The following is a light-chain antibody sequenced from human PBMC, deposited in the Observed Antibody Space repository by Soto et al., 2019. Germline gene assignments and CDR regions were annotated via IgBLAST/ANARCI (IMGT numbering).Light chain of an antibody. V-gene: IGLV7-43*01. CDR3: LLYYGGAHV. Sequence: QAVVTQEPSLTVSPGGTVTLTCASSTGAVTSGYYPNWFQQKPGQAPRSLIYSTNTKHSWTPARFSGSLLGGKAALTLSGAQPEDEAEYYCLLYYGGAHVFGTGTKVTVL. CDR2: STN. CDR1: TGAVTSGYY. J-gene: IGLJ1*01.